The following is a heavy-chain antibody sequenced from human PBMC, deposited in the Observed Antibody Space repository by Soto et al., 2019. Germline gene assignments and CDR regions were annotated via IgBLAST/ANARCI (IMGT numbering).Heavy chain of an antibody. J-gene: IGHJ6*03. D-gene: IGHD2-21*01. V-gene: IGHV4-34*01. Sequence: SETLSLTCAVYGGSFSGYYWSWIRQPPGKGLEWIGEINHSGSTNYNPSLQSRVTISVDTSKNQFSLKLSSVTAADTAVYYCARGGEDYYYMDVWGKGTTVTVS. CDR3: ARGGEDYYYMDV. CDR1: GGSFSGYY. CDR2: INHSGST.